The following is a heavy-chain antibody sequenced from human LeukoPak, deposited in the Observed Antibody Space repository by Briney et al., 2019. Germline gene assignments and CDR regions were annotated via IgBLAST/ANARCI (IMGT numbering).Heavy chain of an antibody. CDR2: IDSTSHVM. V-gene: IGHV3-21*01. CDR3: ARDRWGDCSSTSCLPDY. J-gene: IGHJ4*02. Sequence: PGGSLRLSCAGSGFSFSSYSMNWFRRAPGKGLEWVSFIDSTSHVMRYADSVKGRFTISRDNAKNSLYLQMNRVRGEDTAVYYCARDRWGDCSSTSCLPDYGGEGTLVTVSS. D-gene: IGHD2-2*01. CDR1: GFSFSSYS.